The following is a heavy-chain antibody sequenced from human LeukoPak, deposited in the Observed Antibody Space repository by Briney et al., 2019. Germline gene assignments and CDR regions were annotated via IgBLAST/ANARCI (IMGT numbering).Heavy chain of an antibody. J-gene: IGHJ4*02. CDR3: ARGVKYNWNDEGFDY. CDR1: GDSVSSNSAA. V-gene: IGHV6-1*01. Sequence: SQTLSLACAISGDSVSSNSAAWDWIRQSPSRGLEWLGRTYYRSKWYNDYAVSVKIRITINPDTSKNQFSLQLNSVTPEDTAVYYCARGVKYNWNDEGFDYWGQGTLVTVSS. D-gene: IGHD1-20*01. CDR2: TYYRSKWYN.